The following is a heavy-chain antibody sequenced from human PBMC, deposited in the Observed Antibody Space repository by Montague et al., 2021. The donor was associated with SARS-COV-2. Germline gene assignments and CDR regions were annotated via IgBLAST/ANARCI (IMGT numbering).Heavy chain of an antibody. V-gene: IGHV3-48*03. Sequence: SLRLSCAASGFTFSDYEMNWVRQAPGKGLEWVSYIRRSGTPIYYADSVKGRFTISRDNARNPLYLQMNSLRAEDTSVYYCTRGYCTGGGCYSSIIYAMDVWGQGTTVTVSS. CDR3: TRGYCTGGGCYSSIIYAMDV. J-gene: IGHJ6*02. CDR2: IRRSGTPI. CDR1: GFTFSDYE. D-gene: IGHD2-15*01.